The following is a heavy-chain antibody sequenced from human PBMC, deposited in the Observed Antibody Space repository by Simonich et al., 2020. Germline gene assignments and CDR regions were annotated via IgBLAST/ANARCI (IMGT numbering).Heavy chain of an antibody. D-gene: IGHD3-10*01. CDR2: IKQDGIEK. CDR1: GFTFSSYW. J-gene: IGHJ4*02. Sequence: EVQLVESGGGLVQPGGSLRLSCAASGFTFSSYWMSWVRQAPGKGLEWVDNIKQDGIEKYDVDSVKGRFTIARDNAKNSLYLQMNSLRAEDTAVYYCARDREVYGSGSYYNYWGQGTLVTVSS. CDR3: ARDREVYGSGSYYNY. V-gene: IGHV3-7*01.